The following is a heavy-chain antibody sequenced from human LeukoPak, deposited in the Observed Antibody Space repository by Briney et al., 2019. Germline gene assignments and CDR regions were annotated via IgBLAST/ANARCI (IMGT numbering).Heavy chain of an antibody. D-gene: IGHD6-19*01. J-gene: IGHJ4*02. CDR1: GFTFSSYW. Sequence: GGSLRLSCAASGFTFSSYWMHWVRQAPGKGLVWVSRINSDGSSTSYADSVKGRFTISRDNAKNTLYLQMNSLRAEDTAVYYCARATVAALPHYWGQGTLVTVSS. CDR3: ARATVAALPHY. V-gene: IGHV3-74*01. CDR2: INSDGSST.